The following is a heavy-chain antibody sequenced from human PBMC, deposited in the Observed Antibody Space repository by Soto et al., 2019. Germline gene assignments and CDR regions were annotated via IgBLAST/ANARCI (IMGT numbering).Heavy chain of an antibody. J-gene: IGHJ6*02. CDR3: ARALTGYGMDV. V-gene: IGHV1-18*01. CDR2: ITTYNGNT. Sequence: QVQLVQSGVEVREPGASVKVSCKAVRYIFTNYGVSWVRQAPGQGLEWMGWITTYNGNTEYAQKFQGRVTMTTDASTSTELGSLRSDDTAIYYCARALTGYGMDVWGQGTTVTVSS. CDR1: RYIFTNYG.